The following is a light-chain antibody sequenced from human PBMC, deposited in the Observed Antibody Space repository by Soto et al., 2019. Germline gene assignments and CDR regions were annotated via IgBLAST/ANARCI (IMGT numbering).Light chain of an antibody. V-gene: IGKV1-5*03. CDR2: KAS. CDR3: QQYHSLSYT. CDR1: QSISNW. J-gene: IGKJ2*01. Sequence: DIQMTQSPSTLSASVGDRVTITCRASQSISNWLAWYQQKPGKAPKLLIYKASSLESGVPSRFSGSGSGTEFTFTISGLQPDDFATYFCQQYHSLSYTFGQGTKLEIK.